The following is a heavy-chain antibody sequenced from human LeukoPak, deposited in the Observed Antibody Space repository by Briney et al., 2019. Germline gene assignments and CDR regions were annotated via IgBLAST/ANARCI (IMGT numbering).Heavy chain of an antibody. CDR2: IRSKANSYAT. V-gene: IGHV3-73*01. CDR3: IRQGGGYDSFEY. D-gene: IGHD5-12*01. Sequence: GGSLRLSCAASGFTFSGSAMHWVRQASGKGLEWVGRIRSKANSYATAYAASVKGRFTISRDDSKNTAYLQMSSLKTEDTAVYYCIRQGGGYDSFEYWGQGTLVTVSS. J-gene: IGHJ4*02. CDR1: GFTFSGSA.